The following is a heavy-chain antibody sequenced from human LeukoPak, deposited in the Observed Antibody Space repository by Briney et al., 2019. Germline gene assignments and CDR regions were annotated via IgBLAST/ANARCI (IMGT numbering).Heavy chain of an antibody. D-gene: IGHD5-18*01. CDR2: IYYSGST. V-gene: IGHV4-31*11. J-gene: IGHJ4*02. Sequence: SETLSLTCAVYGGSFSGYYWSWIRQHPGKGLEWIGYIYYSGSTYYNPSLKSRVTISVDTSKNQFSLKLSSVTAADTAVYYCARGKRGYSYGLAHWGQGTLVTVSS. CDR3: ARGKRGYSYGLAH. CDR1: GGSFSGYY.